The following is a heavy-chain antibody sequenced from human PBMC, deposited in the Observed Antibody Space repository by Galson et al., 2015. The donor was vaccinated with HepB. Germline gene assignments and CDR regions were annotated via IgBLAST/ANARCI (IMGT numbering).Heavy chain of an antibody. CDR2: ISGSGGST. Sequence: SLRLSCAASGFTFSSYAMSWVRQAPGKGLEWVSAISGSGGSTYYADSVKGRFTTSRDNSKNTLYLQMNSLRAEDTAVYYCAKLSGKHYYDSSPPYYWGQGTLVTVSS. J-gene: IGHJ4*02. D-gene: IGHD3-22*01. CDR3: AKLSGKHYYDSSPPYY. CDR1: GFTFSSYA. V-gene: IGHV3-23*01.